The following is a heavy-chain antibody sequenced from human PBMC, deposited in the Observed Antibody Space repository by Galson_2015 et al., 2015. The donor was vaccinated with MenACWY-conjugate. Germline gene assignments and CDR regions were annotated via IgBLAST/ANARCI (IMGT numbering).Heavy chain of an antibody. V-gene: IGHV1-69*13. Sequence: SVKVSCKASGGTFSSYAISWVRQAPGQGLEWMGGIIPIFGTANYAQKFQGRVTITADESTSTAYMELSSLRSEDTAVYYCARDRDPIPPYCSGASCYSGKFDYWGQGTLVTVSS. CDR3: ARDRDPIPPYCSGASCYSGKFDY. CDR2: IIPIFGTA. J-gene: IGHJ4*02. CDR1: GGTFSSYA. D-gene: IGHD2-15*01.